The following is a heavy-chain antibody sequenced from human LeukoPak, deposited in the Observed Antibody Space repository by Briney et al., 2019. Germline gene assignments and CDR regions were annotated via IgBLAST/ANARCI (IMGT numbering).Heavy chain of an antibody. D-gene: IGHD3-22*01. Sequence: SETLSLTCTVSGGSVSSGSYYWSWIRQPPGKGLEWIGYIYYSGSTNYNPSLKSRVTISVDTSKDQFSLNLSSVIAADTAAYFCARGNYDGSAYPFDYWGQGTLVTVAS. CDR1: GGSVSSGSYY. J-gene: IGHJ4*02. CDR3: ARGNYDGSAYPFDY. CDR2: IYYSGST. V-gene: IGHV4-61*01.